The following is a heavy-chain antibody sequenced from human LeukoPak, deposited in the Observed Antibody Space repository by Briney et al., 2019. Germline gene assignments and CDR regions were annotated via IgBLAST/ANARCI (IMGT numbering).Heavy chain of an antibody. J-gene: IGHJ4*02. CDR1: GGSITTHY. CDR3: ATIKRGDIFGYFDF. D-gene: IGHD5-18*01. Sequence: SETLSLTCTVSGGSITTHYWSWIRQPPGKGLEWIAYLRDSVTTKDTPSLKSRVTLSADTSKNQYFLRLTPVTAADTAVYYCATIKRGDIFGYFDFWGQGILVTVSS. V-gene: IGHV4-59*11. CDR2: LRDSVTT.